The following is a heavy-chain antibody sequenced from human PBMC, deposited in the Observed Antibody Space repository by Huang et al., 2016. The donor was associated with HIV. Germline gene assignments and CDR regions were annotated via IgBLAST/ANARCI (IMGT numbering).Heavy chain of an antibody. D-gene: IGHD2-15*01. J-gene: IGHJ4*02. CDR2: INPLSGVT. CDR3: ARTPYSGSHPDY. Sequence: QVQLVQSGAEVKKPGASVKVSCRTSGYTFTDYFVHWVRQAPGQGLQWMGSINPLSGVTNYAQKFQGRVTMNRDTSIRTVYMELNRRRSDDTALYYCARTPYSGSHPDYWGQGTLVTVSS. V-gene: IGHV1-2*02. CDR1: GYTFTDYF.